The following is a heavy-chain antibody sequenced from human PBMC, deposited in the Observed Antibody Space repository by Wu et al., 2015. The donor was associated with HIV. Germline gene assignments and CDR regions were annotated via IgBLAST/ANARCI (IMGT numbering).Heavy chain of an antibody. CDR1: GGTFDNYA. D-gene: IGHD6-13*01. V-gene: IGHV1-69*13. J-gene: IGHJ4*02. Sequence: QVQLVQSGAEVKKPGSSVKISCRTSGGTFDNYAINWVRQPLDKDLSGWEGSIPMFSTSDYARKLQGRVTITADGSTNTVSLELRRLTSHDTALYFCTRRQQLLDQWGQGTLITVSS. CDR3: TRRQQLLDQ. CDR2: SIPMFSTS.